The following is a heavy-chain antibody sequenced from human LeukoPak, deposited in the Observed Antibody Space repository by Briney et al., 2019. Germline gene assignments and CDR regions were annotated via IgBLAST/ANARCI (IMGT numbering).Heavy chain of an antibody. V-gene: IGHV3-53*01. CDR1: GFPVRTIY. J-gene: IGHJ6*02. Sequence: GGSLRLSCAASGFPVRTIYMSWVRQAPGKGLEWVSIIYSGDSTYYADSVKGRFTISRDNSKNTLYLQMNSLRAEDTAVYYCARGFGSSSYYYGMDVWGQGTTVIISS. D-gene: IGHD6-6*01. CDR3: ARGFGSSSYYYGMDV. CDR2: IYSGDST.